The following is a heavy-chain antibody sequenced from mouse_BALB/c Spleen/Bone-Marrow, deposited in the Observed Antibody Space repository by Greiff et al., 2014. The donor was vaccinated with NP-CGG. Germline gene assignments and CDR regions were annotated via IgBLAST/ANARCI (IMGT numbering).Heavy chain of an antibody. CDR1: GYTFTNFW. J-gene: IGHJ4*01. V-gene: IGHV1S41*01. CDR2: IAPGTGTT. CDR3: ARYDYAMDY. D-gene: IGHD2-3*01. Sequence: DLVKPGASVKLSCKASGYTFTNFWINWIKQRPGQGLEWIGRIAPGTGTTYYNEMFKGKATLTVDTSSSTAYIQLSSLSSEDSAVYFCARYDYAMDYGGQGTSVPV.